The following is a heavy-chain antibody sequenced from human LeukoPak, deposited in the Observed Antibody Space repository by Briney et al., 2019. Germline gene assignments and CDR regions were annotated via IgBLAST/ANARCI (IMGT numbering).Heavy chain of an antibody. CDR1: GFTFSSYA. V-gene: IGHV3-21*01. CDR2: ISSSSSYI. D-gene: IGHD3-3*01. J-gene: IGHJ6*02. Sequence: PGGSLRLSCAASGFTFSSYAMNWVRQAPGKGLEWVSSISSSSSYIYYADSVKGRFTISRDNAKNSLYLQMNSLRAEDTAVYYCARYDFWSGYGGMDVWGQGTTVTVSS. CDR3: ARYDFWSGYGGMDV.